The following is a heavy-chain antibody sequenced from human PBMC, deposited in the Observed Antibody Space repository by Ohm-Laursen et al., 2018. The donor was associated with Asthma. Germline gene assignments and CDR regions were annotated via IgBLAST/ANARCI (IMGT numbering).Heavy chain of an antibody. CDR2: ISGSGGST. CDR3: AKDVEGGLFDY. V-gene: IGHV3-23*01. Sequence: SLRLSCAATGFSFSTYRMNWVRQAPGKGLEWVSAISGSGGSTYYADSVKGRFTISRDNSKNTLYLQMNSLRAEDTAVYYCAKDVEGGLFDYWGQGTLVTVSS. J-gene: IGHJ4*02. D-gene: IGHD2-21*01. CDR1: GFSFSTYR.